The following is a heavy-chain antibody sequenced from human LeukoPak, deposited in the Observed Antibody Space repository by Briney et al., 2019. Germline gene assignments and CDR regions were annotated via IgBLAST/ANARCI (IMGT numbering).Heavy chain of an antibody. V-gene: IGHV3-30*04. CDR3: AKGVYGDFVFDY. CDR2: ISYDGSNK. D-gene: IGHD4-17*01. CDR1: GFTFSSYA. Sequence: GGSLRLSCAASGFTFSSYAMHWVRQAPGKGLEWVAVISYDGSNKYYADSVKGRFTISRDNSKNTLNLQMNSLRAEDTAVYYCAKGVYGDFVFDYWGQGTLVTVSS. J-gene: IGHJ4*02.